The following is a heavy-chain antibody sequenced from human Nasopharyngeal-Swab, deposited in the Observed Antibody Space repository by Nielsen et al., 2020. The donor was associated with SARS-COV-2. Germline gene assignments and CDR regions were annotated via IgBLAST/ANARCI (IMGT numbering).Heavy chain of an antibody. Sequence: GGSLRLSFAASGFTFNDSNFNWVRQSPGKGLEWVSSIIISSSYIYYADSVKGRFTISRDNAKNSLYLQMNSLRAEDTAVYYCARDGLDYDFWSAYFMDVWGQGTTVTVSS. D-gene: IGHD3-3*01. V-gene: IGHV3-21*01. CDR2: IIISSSYI. CDR3: ARDGLDYDFWSAYFMDV. CDR1: GFTFNDSN. J-gene: IGHJ6*02.